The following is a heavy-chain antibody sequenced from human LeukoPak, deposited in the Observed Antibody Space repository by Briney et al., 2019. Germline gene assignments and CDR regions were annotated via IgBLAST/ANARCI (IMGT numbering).Heavy chain of an antibody. D-gene: IGHD1-26*01. Sequence: ASVKVSCKASAYTFTGYYMHWVRQAPGQGLEWMGWINPNSGGTNYAQNFQGRVTMTRDTSISTAYMELSRLRSDDTAVYYCARDRYSGSYYFDYWGQGTLVTVSS. CDR1: AYTFTGYY. V-gene: IGHV1-2*02. CDR2: INPNSGGT. CDR3: ARDRYSGSYYFDY. J-gene: IGHJ4*02.